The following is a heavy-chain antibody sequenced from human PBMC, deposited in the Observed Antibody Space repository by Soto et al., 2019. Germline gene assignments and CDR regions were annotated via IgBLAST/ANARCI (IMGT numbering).Heavy chain of an antibody. D-gene: IGHD5-12*01. CDR1: GGTFSSYA. CDR2: IIPIFGTA. J-gene: IGHJ3*02. V-gene: IGHV1-69*06. CDR3: ARAPTRDGYNYDAFDI. Sequence: SVKVSCKASGGTFSSYAISWVRQAPGQGLEWMGGIIPIFGTANYAQKFQGRVTITADKSTSTAYMELSSLRSEDTAVYYCARAPTRDGYNYDAFDIWGQGTMVTVSS.